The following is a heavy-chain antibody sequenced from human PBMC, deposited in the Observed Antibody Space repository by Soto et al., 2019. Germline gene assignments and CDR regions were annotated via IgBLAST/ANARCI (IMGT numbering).Heavy chain of an antibody. CDR1: GGSFSGYY. J-gene: IGHJ5*02. D-gene: IGHD3-9*01. V-gene: IGHV4-34*01. CDR2: INHSGST. CDR3: ARGVDILTGPKWFDP. Sequence: LSLTCAVYGGSFSGYYWSWIRQPPGKGLEWIGEINHSGSTNYNPSLKSRVTISVDTSKNQFSLKLSSVTAADTAVYYCARGVDILTGPKWFDPWGQGTLVTVSS.